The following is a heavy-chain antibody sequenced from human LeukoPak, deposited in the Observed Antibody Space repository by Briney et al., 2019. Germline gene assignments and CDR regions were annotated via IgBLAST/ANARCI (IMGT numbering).Heavy chain of an antibody. Sequence: TGGSLRLSCSASGFTFSSYIMHWARQAPGKGLEYVSAITSNGDTTYYADSVKGRVTISRDNSKNTLYLQMSSLRAQDRAVYYCVKDDSYYYDSSGRDSWGQGTLVTVSS. J-gene: IGHJ4*02. CDR3: VKDDSYYYDSSGRDS. V-gene: IGHV3-64D*09. CDR2: ITSNGDTT. CDR1: GFTFSSYI. D-gene: IGHD3-22*01.